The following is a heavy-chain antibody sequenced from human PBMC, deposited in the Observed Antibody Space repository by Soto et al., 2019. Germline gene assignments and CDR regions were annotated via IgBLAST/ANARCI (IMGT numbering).Heavy chain of an antibody. Sequence: GGSLRLSCAASGFTFSSYWMSWLRQAPGKWLEWVANIKQDGSEKYYVDSVKGRFTISRDNAKNSLYLQMNSLRAEDTAVYYCASLLQLWHDYWGQGXLVTVYS. CDR3: ASLLQLWHDY. CDR1: GFTFSSYW. J-gene: IGHJ4*02. V-gene: IGHV3-7*03. CDR2: IKQDGSEK. D-gene: IGHD5-18*01.